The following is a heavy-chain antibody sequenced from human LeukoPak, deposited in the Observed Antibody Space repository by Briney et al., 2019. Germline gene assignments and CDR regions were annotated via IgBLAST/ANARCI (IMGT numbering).Heavy chain of an antibody. CDR3: ARQVWVRWFDP. CDR1: GESISGFY. D-gene: IGHD1-1*01. CDR2: IYTSGST. Sequence: SETLSLTCTDSGESISGFYWNWIRQPAGKGLEWIGRIYTSGSTNYNPSLKSRVTISVDTSKNQFSLKLSSVTAADTAVYYCARQVWVRWFDPWGQGTLVTVSS. J-gene: IGHJ5*02. V-gene: IGHV4-4*07.